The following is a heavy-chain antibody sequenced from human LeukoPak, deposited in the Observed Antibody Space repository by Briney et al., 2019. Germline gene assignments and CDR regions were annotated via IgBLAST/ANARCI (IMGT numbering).Heavy chain of an antibody. V-gene: IGHV4-59*01. Sequence: SETLSLTCTVSGGSITSYYWSWIRQPPGKGLEWIGYIYYSGSTNCNPSLKSRVTISVDTSKNQFSLKLSSVTAADTAVYYCARRGYSSQFDPWGQGTLVTVSS. CDR3: ARRGYSSQFDP. CDR2: IYYSGST. D-gene: IGHD6-13*01. J-gene: IGHJ5*02. CDR1: GGSITSYY.